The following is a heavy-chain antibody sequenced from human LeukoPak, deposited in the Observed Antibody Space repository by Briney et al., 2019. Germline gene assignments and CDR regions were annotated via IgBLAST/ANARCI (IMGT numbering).Heavy chain of an antibody. CDR1: GGSMRNNY. Sequence: PSKTLSLTCTESGGSMRNNYWNWVRQSPGKGLEWIGYITYSGSATYNPSLRSRVTIFVDTSKNVFSLELTSVTSADSAVYYCARDKGSCGNNCYSDDLDIWGQGALVTVSS. J-gene: IGHJ3*02. CDR3: ARDKGSCGNNCYSDDLDI. CDR2: ITYSGSA. V-gene: IGHV4-59*12. D-gene: IGHD2-21*01.